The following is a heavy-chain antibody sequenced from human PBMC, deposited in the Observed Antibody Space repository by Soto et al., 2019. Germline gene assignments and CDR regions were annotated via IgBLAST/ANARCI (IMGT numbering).Heavy chain of an antibody. D-gene: IGHD4-17*01. J-gene: IGHJ4*02. Sequence: GGSLRLSCAASGFTFSSYSMNWVRQAPGKGLEWVSYISSSSSTIYYADSVKGRFTISRDNAKNSLYLQMNSLRAEDTAVYYCARNGPLPRYGDKALCYWGQGTLVTVSS. V-gene: IGHV3-48*01. CDR3: ARNGPLPRYGDKALCY. CDR1: GFTFSSYS. CDR2: ISSSSSTI.